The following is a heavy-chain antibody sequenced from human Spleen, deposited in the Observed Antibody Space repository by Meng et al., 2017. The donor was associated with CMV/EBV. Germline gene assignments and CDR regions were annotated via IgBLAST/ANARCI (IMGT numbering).Heavy chain of an antibody. CDR1: GFTFSIYT. V-gene: IGHV3-21*01. Sequence: GESLKISCAASGFTFSIYTVNWVRQAPGKGLEWVSIIYSNGGTYYADSVMGRFTISRDNARTSLFLQMNSLRAEDTAVYYCARELFGYGSPPDAFDIWGQGTMVTVSS. CDR3: ARELFGYGSPPDAFDI. D-gene: IGHD3-10*01. CDR2: IYSNGGT. J-gene: IGHJ3*02.